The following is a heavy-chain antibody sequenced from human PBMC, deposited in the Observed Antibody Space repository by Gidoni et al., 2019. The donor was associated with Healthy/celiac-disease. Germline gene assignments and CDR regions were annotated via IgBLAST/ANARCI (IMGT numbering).Heavy chain of an antibody. CDR3: ARLITMIVVEI. V-gene: IGHV4-31*03. D-gene: IGHD3-22*01. J-gene: IGHJ3*02. CDR2: ICYSGST. Sequence: QVQLQESGPGLVKPSQNLSLTCTVSGGSISSGGYYWSWIRQHPGKGLEWIGYICYSGSTYYNPSLKSRVTISVDTSKNQFSLKLSSVTAADTAVYYCARLITMIVVEIWGQGTMVTVSS. CDR1: GGSISSGGYY.